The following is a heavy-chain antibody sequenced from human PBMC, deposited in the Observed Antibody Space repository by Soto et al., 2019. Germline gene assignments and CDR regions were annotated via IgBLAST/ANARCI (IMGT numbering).Heavy chain of an antibody. V-gene: IGHV4-34*01. CDR3: ARADRTLVTSYCLDV. D-gene: IGHD2-21*02. CDR2: INHSGTI. CDR1: GGSFSGYY. J-gene: IGHJ6*02. Sequence: QVQLQQWGAGLLKPSETLSLTCAVYGGSFSGYYWTWIRQPPGKGLEWIGEINHSGTINFNPSLKSRLTISLDTSKKHFSLKLSSVTEADTAAYYCARADRTLVTSYCLDVWGQETTVTVSS.